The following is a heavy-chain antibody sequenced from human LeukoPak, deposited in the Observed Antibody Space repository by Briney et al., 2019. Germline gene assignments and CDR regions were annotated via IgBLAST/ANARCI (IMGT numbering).Heavy chain of an antibody. D-gene: IGHD3-22*01. Sequence: GGSLRLSCAASGFTFSNYWMHWVRQAPGKGLVWVSRMNSDGSSRSYADSVKGRFTISRDNAKNTLYLQMNSLRAEDTAVYYCARASRYYDSSGSSFYYFDSWGQGTLVTVSS. V-gene: IGHV3-74*01. CDR2: MNSDGSSR. J-gene: IGHJ4*02. CDR1: GFTFSNYW. CDR3: ARASRYYDSSGSSFYYFDS.